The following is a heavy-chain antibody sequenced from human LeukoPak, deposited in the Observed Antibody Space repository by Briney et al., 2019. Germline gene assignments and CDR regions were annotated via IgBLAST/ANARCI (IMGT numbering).Heavy chain of an antibody. CDR1: GFTFSDYW. CDR3: AKEAAKYCSGGSCYSAYMDV. V-gene: IGHV3-43D*03. D-gene: IGHD2-15*01. Sequence: GGSLTLSCAASGFTFSDYWMHWVRQAPGKGLEWVSLISWDGGSTYYADSVKGRFTISRDNSKNSLYLQMNSLRAEDTALYYCAKEAAKYCSGGSCYSAYMDVWGKGTTVTVSS. J-gene: IGHJ6*03. CDR2: ISWDGGST.